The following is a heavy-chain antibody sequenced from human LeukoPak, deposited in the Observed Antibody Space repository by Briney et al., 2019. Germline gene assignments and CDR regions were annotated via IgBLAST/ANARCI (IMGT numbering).Heavy chain of an antibody. Sequence: SSGTLSLTCAVYGGSFSGYYWSWIRQPPGKGLEWIGEINHSGSTNYNPSLKSRVTISVDTSKNQFSLKLSSVTAADTAVYYCARLTLDTAMAPNWFDPWGQGTLVTVSS. CDR1: GGSFSGYY. CDR3: ARLTLDTAMAPNWFDP. V-gene: IGHV4-34*01. D-gene: IGHD5-18*01. CDR2: INHSGST. J-gene: IGHJ5*02.